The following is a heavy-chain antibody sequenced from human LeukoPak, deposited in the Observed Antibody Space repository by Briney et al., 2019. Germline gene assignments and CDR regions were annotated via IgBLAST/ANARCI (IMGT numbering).Heavy chain of an antibody. CDR2: ISGSGGST. J-gene: IGHJ4*02. CDR1: GFTFSNYA. D-gene: IGHD3-22*01. V-gene: IGHV3-23*01. Sequence: GGSLRLSCAASGFTFSNYAMSWVRQAPGKGLEWVPAISGSGGSTYYADSVKGRFTISRDNSKNTLYLQMNSLRAEDTAVYYCAKGGYYYLDYWGQGTLVTVSS. CDR3: AKGGYYYLDY.